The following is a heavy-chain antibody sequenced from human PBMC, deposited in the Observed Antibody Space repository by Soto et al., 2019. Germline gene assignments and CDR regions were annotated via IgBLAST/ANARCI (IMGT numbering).Heavy chain of an antibody. J-gene: IGHJ4*02. Sequence: SETLSLTFTVSGGSISGYYWCWIRQSPVRGLELIGYIHYSGSTYYNPSLNSRVTISLDTSKKQFSLKLSSVTAADTAVYYCARLAAMGEFDYWGQGTLVTVSS. V-gene: IGHV4-59*08. CDR1: GGSISGYY. CDR3: ARLAAMGEFDY. CDR2: IHYSGST. D-gene: IGHD5-18*01.